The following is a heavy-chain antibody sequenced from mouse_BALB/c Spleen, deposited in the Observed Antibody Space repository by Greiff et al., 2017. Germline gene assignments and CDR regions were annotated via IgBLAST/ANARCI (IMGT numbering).Heavy chain of an antibody. CDR1: GFTFSSYA. V-gene: IGHV5-6-5*01. Sequence: EVMLVESGGGLVKPGGSLKLSCAASGFTFSSYAMSWVRQTPEKRLEWVASISSGGSTYYPDSVKGRFTISRDNSQSILYLQMNTLRAEDSATYYCARDGDYDYSLAYWGQGTLVTVSA. J-gene: IGHJ3*01. D-gene: IGHD2-4*01. CDR2: ISSGGST. CDR3: ARDGDYDYSLAY.